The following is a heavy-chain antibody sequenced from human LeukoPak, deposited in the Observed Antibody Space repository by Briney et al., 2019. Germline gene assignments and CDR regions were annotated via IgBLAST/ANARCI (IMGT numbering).Heavy chain of an antibody. D-gene: IGHD1-1*01. Sequence: KGGEPLKISCKGSGYSFTSYWIGWVRQMPGKGLECMGIIYPGDSDTRYSPSFQGQVTISADRSISTAYLQWSSLKASDTAMYYCARHETGPYFDYWGQGTLVTVSS. CDR2: IYPGDSDT. V-gene: IGHV5-51*01. J-gene: IGHJ4*02. CDR3: ARHETGPYFDY. CDR1: GYSFTSYW.